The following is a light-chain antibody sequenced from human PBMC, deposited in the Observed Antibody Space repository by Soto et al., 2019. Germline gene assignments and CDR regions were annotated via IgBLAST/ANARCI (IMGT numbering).Light chain of an antibody. V-gene: IGKV3-11*01. J-gene: IGKJ5*01. CDR2: DAS. Sequence: EIVLTQTPATLSLSPGERATLSCRASQSVSSYLAWYQQKPGQAPRLLIYDASNRATGIPARFSGSGSGTDFTLTISSLEPEDFAVYYCQQRSNWPRGFGQGTRLENK. CDR3: QQRSNWPRG. CDR1: QSVSSY.